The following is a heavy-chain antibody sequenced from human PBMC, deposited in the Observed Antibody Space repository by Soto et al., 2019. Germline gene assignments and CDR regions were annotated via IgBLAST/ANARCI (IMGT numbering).Heavy chain of an antibody. J-gene: IGHJ4*02. D-gene: IGHD4-17*01. CDR3: ASTDYGGDGQDY. Sequence: GGSLRLSCASSGFTFGTYGMSWVRQAPGKGLEWVSSVSYTGDTTYYADSVKGRFTISRDNSKNTVYLQMNSLRTEDTATYYCASTDYGGDGQDYWGQGTLVTVSS. CDR1: GFTFGTYG. V-gene: IGHV3-23*01. CDR2: VSYTGDTT.